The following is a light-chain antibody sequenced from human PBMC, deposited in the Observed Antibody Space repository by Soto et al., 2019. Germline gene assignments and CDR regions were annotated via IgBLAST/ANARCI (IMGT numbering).Light chain of an antibody. J-gene: IGLJ2*01. V-gene: IGLV2-14*01. CDR2: EVS. CDR3: SSYRRASALYVI. CDR1: SNDVGGYNY. Sequence: QSALTQPASVSGSPGQSITISCTGTSNDVGGYNYVSWYQHYPGKAPKLIISEVSHRPSGVSNRFSGSKSGNTASLTISWLQAEDEGDYYCSSYRRASALYVIFGGGTKLTVL.